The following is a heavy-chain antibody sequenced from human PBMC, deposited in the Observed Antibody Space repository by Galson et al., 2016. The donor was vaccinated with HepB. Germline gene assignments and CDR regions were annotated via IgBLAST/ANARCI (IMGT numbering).Heavy chain of an antibody. Sequence: LSLTCTVSGGSISSGGYYWSWIRQHPGKGLEWIGYIYYSGSTYYNPSLKSRVTISVDTSKNQFSLKLGSVTAADTAVYYCARFSDYGDYGFDYWGQGTLVTVSS. CDR1: GGSISSGGYY. D-gene: IGHD4-17*01. CDR3: ARFSDYGDYGFDY. V-gene: IGHV4-31*03. J-gene: IGHJ4*02. CDR2: IYYSGST.